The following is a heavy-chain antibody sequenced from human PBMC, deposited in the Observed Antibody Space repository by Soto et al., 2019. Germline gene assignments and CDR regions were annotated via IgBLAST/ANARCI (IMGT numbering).Heavy chain of an antibody. D-gene: IGHD1-1*01. Sequence: QVHLVQSGAEVKSPGSAVKVSCKVSGAGDTFSNYGLNWMRQAPGQGLEWMGGTIPAFGTANYAQKFQGRVTITADTSTTTAYMELSSLRSDDTAVYYCWRHDKTALPPLDSVGQGTLVSVSS. CDR3: WRHDKTALPPLDS. CDR1: GAGDTFSNYG. CDR2: TIPAFGTA. J-gene: IGHJ4*02. V-gene: IGHV1-69*06.